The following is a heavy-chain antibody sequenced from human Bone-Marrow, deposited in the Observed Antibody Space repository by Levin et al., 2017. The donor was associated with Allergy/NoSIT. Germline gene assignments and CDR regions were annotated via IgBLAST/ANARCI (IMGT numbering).Heavy chain of an antibody. J-gene: IGHJ2*01. D-gene: IGHD3-22*01. V-gene: IGHV3-23*01. CDR2: LSSSSAKT. CDR3: ARGPMYEHDSRGYSFKWYFDL. CDR1: GITFIESA. Sequence: SCTASGITFIESAMSWVRQAPGKGLDWVSSLSSSSAKTYYAESVKGRFTISRDNSKNTLFLQMNSLRADDTAVYYCARGPMYEHDSRGYSFKWYFDLWGRGTLVTVSS.